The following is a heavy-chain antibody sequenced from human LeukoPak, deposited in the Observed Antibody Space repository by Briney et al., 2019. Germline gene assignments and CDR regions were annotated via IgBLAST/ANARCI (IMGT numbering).Heavy chain of an antibody. Sequence: TGGSLRLSCAASGFTFSSYSMSWVRQAPGKGLEWVANIKQDGSEKYYVDSVKGRFTISRDNAKNSLYLQMNSQRAEDTAVYYCARAYYDFWSGYGLRYWGQGTLVTVSS. V-gene: IGHV3-7*04. CDR1: GFTFSSYS. CDR2: IKQDGSEK. J-gene: IGHJ4*02. D-gene: IGHD3-3*01. CDR3: ARAYYDFWSGYGLRY.